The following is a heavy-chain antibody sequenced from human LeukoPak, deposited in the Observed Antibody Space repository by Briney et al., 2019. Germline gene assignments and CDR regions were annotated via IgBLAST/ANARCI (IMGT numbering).Heavy chain of an antibody. CDR1: RGTFSSYA. Sequence: SVKVSCKASRGTFSSYAISWVRQAPGQGLEWMGGIIPIFGTANYAQKFQGRVTITADESTSTAYMELSSLRSEDTAVYYCATPGPAAPLGYWGQGTLVTVSS. CDR2: IIPIFGTA. CDR3: ATPGPAAPLGY. J-gene: IGHJ4*02. D-gene: IGHD2-2*01. V-gene: IGHV1-69*01.